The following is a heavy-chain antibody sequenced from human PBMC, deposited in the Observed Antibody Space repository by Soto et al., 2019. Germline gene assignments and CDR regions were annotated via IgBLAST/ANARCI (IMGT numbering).Heavy chain of an antibody. CDR1: GGSISNYY. D-gene: IGHD2-2*02. CDR3: ARVGFSVTTCYTRGMDV. Sequence: QVQLQESGPGLVKPSETLSLTCTVSGGSISNYYWSWVRQPAGKGLEWIGRIYSSGSTNYSPSLKSRLTIALDTSKNQFSLQLSSVTAADTAVYYCARVGFSVTTCYTRGMDVWGQGTTVTVSS. J-gene: IGHJ6*02. V-gene: IGHV4-4*07. CDR2: IYSSGST.